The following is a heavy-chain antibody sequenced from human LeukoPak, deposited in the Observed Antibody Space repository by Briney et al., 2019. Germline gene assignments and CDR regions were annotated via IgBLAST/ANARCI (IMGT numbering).Heavy chain of an antibody. D-gene: IGHD4-17*01. CDR3: ARTALGGDFEYYFDY. Sequence: GGSLRLSCAASGFTFSSYWMSWVRQAPGKGLEWVANIKQDGSEKYYVDSVKGRFTISRDNSKNTLYLQMNSLRAEDTAVYYCARTALGGDFEYYFDYWGQGTLVTVSS. CDR2: IKQDGSEK. J-gene: IGHJ4*02. V-gene: IGHV3-7*01. CDR1: GFTFSSYW.